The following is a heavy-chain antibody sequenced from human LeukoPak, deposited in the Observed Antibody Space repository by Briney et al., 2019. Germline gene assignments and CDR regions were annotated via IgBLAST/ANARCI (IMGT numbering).Heavy chain of an antibody. V-gene: IGHV1-18*01. J-gene: IGHJ4*02. CDR1: GYTFTSYG. CDR2: ISAYNGDT. Sequence: GASVKVSCKASGYTFTSYGISWVRQAPGQGLEWMGWISAYNGDTNYAQKLLGRVTMTTDTSTSTAYMELRSLRSDDTAVYYCARDRYGSGSLPQYYFDYWGQGTLVTVSS. D-gene: IGHD3-10*01. CDR3: ARDRYGSGSLPQYYFDY.